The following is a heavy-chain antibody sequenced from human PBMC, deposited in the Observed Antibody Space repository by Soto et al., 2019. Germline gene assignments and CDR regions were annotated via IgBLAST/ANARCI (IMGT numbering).Heavy chain of an antibody. Sequence: AXSVKVSCKSSVYTFTSYGIRWVRQAPGQGLECMGWISAYNGNTNYAQKLQVRVTMTTDTSTSTAYMELRRLRSDDTAVYYCARVPEGGYSYGLFDDWGQGTLVTVSS. J-gene: IGHJ4*02. CDR1: VYTFTSYG. CDR3: ARVPEGGYSYGLFDD. CDR2: ISAYNGNT. V-gene: IGHV1-18*01. D-gene: IGHD5-18*01.